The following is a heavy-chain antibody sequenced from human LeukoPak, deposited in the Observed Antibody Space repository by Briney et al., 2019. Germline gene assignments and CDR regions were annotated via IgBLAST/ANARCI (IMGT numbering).Heavy chain of an antibody. Sequence: GGSLRLSCAASGFTFSNYAMHWVRQAPGKGLEYVSAISSDGGSPYYANSVKGRFTISRDNSKNTLYLQMGSLRGEDTAVYYCTRRYCSSTSCSHFDCWGQGTLVTVSS. CDR2: ISSDGGSP. D-gene: IGHD2-2*01. CDR1: GFTFSNYA. J-gene: IGHJ4*02. V-gene: IGHV3-64*01. CDR3: TRRYCSSTSCSHFDC.